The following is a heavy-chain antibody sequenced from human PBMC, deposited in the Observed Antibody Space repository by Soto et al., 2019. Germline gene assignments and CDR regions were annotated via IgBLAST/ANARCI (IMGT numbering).Heavy chain of an antibody. D-gene: IGHD1-26*01. Sequence: QLQLQESGPGLVKPSETLSLTCTVSGGSISSSSYYWGWIRQPPGKGLEWIGSIYYSGSTYYNPSLQIRVTPSVHTSKSLFSLKLSSVTAADTPVYYCAGTQVGASLDYWGQGTLVTVAS. CDR3: AGTQVGASLDY. CDR2: IYYSGST. V-gene: IGHV4-39*01. CDR1: GGSISSSSYY. J-gene: IGHJ4*02.